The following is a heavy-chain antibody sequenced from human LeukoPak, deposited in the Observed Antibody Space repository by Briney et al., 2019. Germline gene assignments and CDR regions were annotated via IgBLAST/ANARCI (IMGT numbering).Heavy chain of an antibody. CDR3: ARVVDFWSGYYGYYYGMDV. J-gene: IGHJ6*02. Sequence: QPGGSLRLSCAASGFTFSSYWMSWVRQAPGKGLEWVANIKQDGSEKYYVDSVKGRFTISRDNAKNSLYLQMNSLRAEDTAVYYCARVVDFWSGYYGYYYGMDVWGQGTTVTVSS. CDR2: IKQDGSEK. V-gene: IGHV3-7*01. CDR1: GFTFSSYW. D-gene: IGHD3-3*01.